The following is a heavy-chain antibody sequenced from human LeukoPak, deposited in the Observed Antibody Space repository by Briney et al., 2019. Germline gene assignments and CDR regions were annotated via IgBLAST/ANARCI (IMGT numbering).Heavy chain of an antibody. CDR2: ISPSGSAI. CDR1: EFILSTYA. V-gene: IGHV3-21*01. D-gene: IGHD1-26*01. J-gene: IGHJ4*02. CDR3: ASGIREWGFDS. Sequence: PGGSLRLSCADSEFILSTYAMNWVRQAPGRGLEWVSSISPSGSAIFYAHSVKGRFTISRDNAKNTLYLQMNSLRAEDTALYFCASGIREWGFDSWGQGTLVTVSS.